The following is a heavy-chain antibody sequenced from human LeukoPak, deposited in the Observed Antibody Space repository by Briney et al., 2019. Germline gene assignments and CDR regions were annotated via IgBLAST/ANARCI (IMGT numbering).Heavy chain of an antibody. Sequence: GASLKTSWTGSGYSFTSYWNGWVRPMPGKGLEWMGIIYTGDSDTRDSPSFQGQVTISADKSISTAYLQCSSLLAPDIAIYNGARQNSGHDSSGYYYYYYYMDVWGKGTTVTVSS. D-gene: IGHD3-22*01. CDR3: ARQNSGHDSSGYYYYYYYMDV. CDR2: IYTGDSDT. J-gene: IGHJ6*03. CDR1: GYSFTSYW. V-gene: IGHV5-51*01.